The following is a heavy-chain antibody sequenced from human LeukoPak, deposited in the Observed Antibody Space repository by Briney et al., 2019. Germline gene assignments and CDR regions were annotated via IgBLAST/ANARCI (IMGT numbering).Heavy chain of an antibody. CDR2: IKQDGSEK. CDR1: GFTCSSYW. D-gene: IGHD3-22*01. Sequence: PGGSLRLXCAASGFTCSSYWMSWVRLAPGKGLESVANIKQDGSEKYYVDSVKGRFTISRDNAKNSLYLQMNSLRAEDTAVYYCARDGRSPYYYDSSGFDYWGQGTLVTVSS. CDR3: ARDGRSPYYYDSSGFDY. V-gene: IGHV3-7*01. J-gene: IGHJ4*02.